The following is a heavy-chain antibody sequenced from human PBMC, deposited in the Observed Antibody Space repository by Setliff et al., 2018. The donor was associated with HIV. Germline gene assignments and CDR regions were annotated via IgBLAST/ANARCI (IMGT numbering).Heavy chain of an antibody. Sequence: PSETLSLTCTVSGDSVTSVSYYWNWLRQPAGKTLEWIGRIYFSGSTNYNPSLKSRVTISIDTSKNRLSLKLSSVTAADTAVYYCARDWAAPYYYGMDVWGQGTTVTVSS. J-gene: IGHJ6*02. CDR1: GDSVTSVSYY. CDR2: IYFSGST. V-gene: IGHV4-61*02. CDR3: ARDWAAPYYYGMDV. D-gene: IGHD3-16*01.